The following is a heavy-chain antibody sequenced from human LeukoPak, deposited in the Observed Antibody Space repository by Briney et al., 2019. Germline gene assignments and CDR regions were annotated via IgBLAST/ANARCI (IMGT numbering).Heavy chain of an antibody. CDR2: ISYDGSNE. Sequence: PGGSLRLSCAASGFTFNYYSMHWVRQAPGKGLEWVAGISYDGSNEYYADAMKGRFTISRDNAKNSLYLQMNSLRAEDTAVYYCARGLYYYDSSGYPQYNWFDPWGQGTLVTVSS. CDR1: GFTFNYYS. V-gene: IGHV3-30*04. D-gene: IGHD3-22*01. J-gene: IGHJ5*02. CDR3: ARGLYYYDSSGYPQYNWFDP.